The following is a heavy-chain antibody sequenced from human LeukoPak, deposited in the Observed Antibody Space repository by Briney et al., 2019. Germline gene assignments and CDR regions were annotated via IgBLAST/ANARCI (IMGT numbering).Heavy chain of an antibody. CDR2: ISSSSSYI. CDR3: ARDYYDSSGYYGVSLCYYYMDV. J-gene: IGHJ6*03. Sequence: GGSLRLSCAASGFTFSSYSMNWVRQAPGKGLEWVSSISSSSSYIYYADSVKGRFTISRDNAKNSLYLQMNSLRAEDTAVYYCARDYYDSSGYYGVSLCYYYMDVWGKGTTVTVSS. D-gene: IGHD3-22*01. CDR1: GFTFSSYS. V-gene: IGHV3-21*01.